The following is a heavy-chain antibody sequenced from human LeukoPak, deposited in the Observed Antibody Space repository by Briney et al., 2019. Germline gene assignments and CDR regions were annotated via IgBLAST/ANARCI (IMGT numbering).Heavy chain of an antibody. CDR1: GYNFGLFW. J-gene: IGHJ3*02. D-gene: IGHD2-21*01. CDR3: AKHFSGGDYDAFEI. Sequence: LEESLKISCRGSGYNFGLFWIGWVRQMPGKGLEWMGIIYPYDSDTRYSPSFQGQVTISADMSISTAYLEWSSLKASDTAMYYCAKHFSGGDYDAFEIWGQGTLLTVSP. CDR2: IYPYDSDT. V-gene: IGHV5-51*01.